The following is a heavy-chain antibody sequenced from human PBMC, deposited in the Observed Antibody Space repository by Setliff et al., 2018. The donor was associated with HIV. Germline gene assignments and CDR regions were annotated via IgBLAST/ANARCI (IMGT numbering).Heavy chain of an antibody. V-gene: IGHV3-23*01. Sequence: GGSLRLSCAASGFTFSNFAINWVRQAPGKGLEWVSTISGRGTNTYYADSVKGRFTIYRDNSKNTLSLQLNSLTAEDAAVYYCARYEYSSSPAFDYWGQGTLVTVSS. J-gene: IGHJ4*02. CDR1: GFTFSNFA. D-gene: IGHD6-6*01. CDR3: ARYEYSSSPAFDY. CDR2: ISGRGTNT.